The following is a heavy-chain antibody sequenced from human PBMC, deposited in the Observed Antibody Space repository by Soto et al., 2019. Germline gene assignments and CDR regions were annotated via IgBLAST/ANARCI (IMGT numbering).Heavy chain of an antibody. CDR1: GYTLTELS. J-gene: IGHJ4*02. CDR2: FDPEDGET. V-gene: IGHV1-24*01. Sequence: ASVKVSCKVSGYTLTELSMHWVRQAPGKGLEWMGGFDPEDGETIYAQKFQGRVTMTEDTSTDTAYMELSSLRSEDTAVYYCATDSGGSGSLTIFSRWGQGTLVTVSS. D-gene: IGHD3-10*01. CDR3: ATDSGGSGSLTIFSR.